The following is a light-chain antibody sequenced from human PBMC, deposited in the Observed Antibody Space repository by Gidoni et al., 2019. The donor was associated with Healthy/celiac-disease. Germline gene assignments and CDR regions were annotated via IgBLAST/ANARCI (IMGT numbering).Light chain of an antibody. Sequence: VLTQSPATLSLSPGERATLSCRASQSVSSYLAWYQQKPGQAPRLLIYDASNRATGIPARFSGSGSGTDFTLTISSLEPEDFAVYYCQQRSNWLYTFGQGTKLEIK. V-gene: IGKV3-11*01. CDR2: DAS. CDR3: QQRSNWLYT. CDR1: QSVSSY. J-gene: IGKJ2*01.